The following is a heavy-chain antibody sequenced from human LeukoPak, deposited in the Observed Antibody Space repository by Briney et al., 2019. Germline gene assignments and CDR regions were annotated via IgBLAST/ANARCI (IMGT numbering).Heavy chain of an antibody. J-gene: IGHJ6*02. Sequence: PSETLSLTCTVSGGSISTYYWSWIRQPPGKGLEWIGYIYYSGSTNYNPSLKSRVTISVDTSKNQFSLKLSSVTAADTAVYYCARDGHRDNSSSWYSPYYYYYYGMDVWGQGTTVTVSS. D-gene: IGHD6-13*01. CDR3: ARDGHRDNSSSWYSPYYYYYYGMDV. CDR2: IYYSGST. CDR1: GGSISTYY. V-gene: IGHV4-59*01.